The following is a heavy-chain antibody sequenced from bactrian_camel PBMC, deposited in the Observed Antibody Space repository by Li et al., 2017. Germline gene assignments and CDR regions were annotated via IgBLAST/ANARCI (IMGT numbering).Heavy chain of an antibody. V-gene: IGHV3S40*01. CDR1: GFTFSTYH. D-gene: IGHD6*01. Sequence: DVQLVESGGGLVQPGGSLTVSCTISGFTFSTYHMTWVRQPPGGGLEWVSSINNDGAVTGYADSVKGRFTISRDNAQNTLYLQMVSLESEDTALYYCAAGPWYTDEYKYWGQGTQVTVS. J-gene: IGHJ4*01. CDR3: AAGPWYTDEYKY. CDR2: INNDGAVT.